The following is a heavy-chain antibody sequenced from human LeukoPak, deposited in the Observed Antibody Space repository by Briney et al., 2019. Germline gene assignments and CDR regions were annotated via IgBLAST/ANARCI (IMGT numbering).Heavy chain of an antibody. J-gene: IGHJ4*02. V-gene: IGHV4-34*01. CDR3: ARGGVGSTPGYFDY. CDR2: INHSGST. Sequence: SETLSLTCAVYGGSFSGYYWSWIRQPPGKGLEWIGEINHSGSTNYNPSLKSRVTISVDTSKNQFSLKLSSVTAADTAVHYCARGGVGSTPGYFDYWGQGTLVTVSS. CDR1: GGSFSGYY. D-gene: IGHD1-26*01.